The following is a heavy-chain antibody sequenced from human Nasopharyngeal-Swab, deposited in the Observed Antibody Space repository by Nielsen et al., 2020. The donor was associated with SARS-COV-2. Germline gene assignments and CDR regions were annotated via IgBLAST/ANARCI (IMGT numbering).Heavy chain of an antibody. CDR3: ARTQAGYSYVVYYYGMDV. CDR1: GFTFGNYA. V-gene: IGHV3-30*04. J-gene: IGHJ6*02. CDR2: ISYDGSNK. Sequence: GESLKISCAASGFTFGNYAIHWVRQAPGKGLEWVGVISYDGSNKDYADSVKGRFTVSRDNSKDTLYLQMNSLRTEDTAVYYCARTQAGYSYVVYYYGMDVWGQGTTVTVSS. D-gene: IGHD5-18*01.